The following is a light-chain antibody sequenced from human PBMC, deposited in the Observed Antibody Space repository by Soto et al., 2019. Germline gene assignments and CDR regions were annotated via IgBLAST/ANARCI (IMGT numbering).Light chain of an antibody. J-gene: IGKJ1*01. Sequence: EIVLTQSPGTLSLSPGERATLSCRASEFVTSTYLAWYQQKPGQAPRLLIYGGSSRATGIPDRFRGSGSGTVFTLAISRLEPEDFAVYYCQQYFTSRTFGQGTKVEIK. CDR1: EFVTSTY. V-gene: IGKV3-20*01. CDR2: GGS. CDR3: QQYFTSRT.